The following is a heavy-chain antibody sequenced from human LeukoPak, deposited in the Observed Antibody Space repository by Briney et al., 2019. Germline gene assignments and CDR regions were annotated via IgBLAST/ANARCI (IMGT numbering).Heavy chain of an antibody. V-gene: IGHV1-18*01. CDR2: ISAYNGNT. Sequence: GASVKVSCKASGYTFTSYGISWVRQAPGQGLEWMGWISAYNGNTNYAQKLQGRVTMTTDTSTSTAYMELRSLRSDDTAVYYCARGETRGVIKYYYYYYMDVWGKGTTVTVSS. CDR3: ARGETRGVIKYYYYYYMDV. CDR1: GYTFTSYG. D-gene: IGHD3-10*01. J-gene: IGHJ6*03.